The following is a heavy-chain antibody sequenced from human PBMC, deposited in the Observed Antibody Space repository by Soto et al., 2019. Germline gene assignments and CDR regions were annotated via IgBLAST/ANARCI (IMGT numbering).Heavy chain of an antibody. CDR3: ARGVGFGYYYYHLGL. Sequence: ETLSLTSTVAGHSVASVSNYCNRIRQPPGKGLEWFGYIYSSGSADYNPSLGSRGTISLDTSKNQLSLKLTSVTAADTAVYYCARGVGFGYYYYHLGLWGQGTTVNVSP. CDR1: GHSVASVSNY. J-gene: IGHJ6*01. CDR2: IYSSGSA. V-gene: IGHV4-61*01. D-gene: IGHD3-22*01.